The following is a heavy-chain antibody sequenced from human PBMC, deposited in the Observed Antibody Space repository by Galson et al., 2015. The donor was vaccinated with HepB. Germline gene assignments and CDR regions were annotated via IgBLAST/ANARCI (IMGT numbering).Heavy chain of an antibody. CDR2: IYPGDSDT. V-gene: IGHV5-51*01. D-gene: IGHD6-13*01. Sequence: QSGAEVKKPGESLKISCKGSGSSFTSYWIGWVRQMPGKGLEWMGIIYPGDSDTRYSPSFQGQVTISADKSISTAYLQWSSLKASDTAMYYCARHLAAAGIRRPLTEGFDYWGQGTLVTVSS. J-gene: IGHJ4*02. CDR1: GSSFTSYW. CDR3: ARHLAAAGIRRPLTEGFDY.